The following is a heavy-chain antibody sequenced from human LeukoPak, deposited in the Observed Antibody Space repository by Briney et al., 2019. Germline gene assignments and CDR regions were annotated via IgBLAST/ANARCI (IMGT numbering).Heavy chain of an antibody. CDR3: ARVTVAGTLYFDY. V-gene: IGHV3-21*04. Sequence: GGSLRLSCAVSGFTFSSYSMNWVRQAPGKGLEWVSSISSSSSYIYYADSVKGRFTISRDNAKNSLYLQMNSLRAEDTAVYYCARVTVAGTLYFDYWGQGTLVTVSS. J-gene: IGHJ4*02. CDR2: ISSSSSYI. CDR1: GFTFSSYS. D-gene: IGHD6-19*01.